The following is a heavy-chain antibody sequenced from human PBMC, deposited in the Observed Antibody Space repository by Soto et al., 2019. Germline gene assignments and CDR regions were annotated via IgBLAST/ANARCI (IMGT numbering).Heavy chain of an antibody. CDR3: ARDRCSGGSCYSRYYGMDV. J-gene: IGHJ6*02. V-gene: IGHV4-30-4*01. CDR2: IYYSGST. Sequence: SETLSLTCTVSGGSISSGDYYWSWIRQPPGKGLEWIGYIYYSGSTYYNPSLKSRVTISVDTSKNQFSLKLSSVTAADTAVYYCARDRCSGGSCYSRYYGMDVWGQGTTVTVSS. D-gene: IGHD2-15*01. CDR1: GGSISSGDYY.